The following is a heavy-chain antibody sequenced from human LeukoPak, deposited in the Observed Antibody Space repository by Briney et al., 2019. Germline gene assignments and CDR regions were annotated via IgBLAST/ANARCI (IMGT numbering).Heavy chain of an antibody. CDR1: GGTFSSYA. CDR3: ASSPPMGYCSGGSCYGGDWFDP. V-gene: IGHV1-69*06. D-gene: IGHD2-15*01. J-gene: IGHJ5*02. Sequence: ASVKVSCKASGGTFSSYAISWVRQAPGQGLEWMGGIIPIFGTANYAQKFQGRVTITADKSTSTAYMGLSSLRSEDTAVYYCASSPPMGYCSGGSCYGGDWFDPWGQGTLVTVSS. CDR2: IIPIFGTA.